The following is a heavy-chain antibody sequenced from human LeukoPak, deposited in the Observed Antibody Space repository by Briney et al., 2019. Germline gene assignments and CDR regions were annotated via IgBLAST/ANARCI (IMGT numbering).Heavy chain of an antibody. J-gene: IGHJ3*02. CDR2: ISGYNANT. V-gene: IGHV1-18*01. CDR1: GYPFSTYG. D-gene: IGHD1-26*01. CDR3: ARTAVGATMGTFDI. Sequence: ASVKVSCKASGYPFSTYGISWVRQAPGQGLEWMGWISGYNANTNYGQKLQGRVTMTTDTSTSTAYMELRSLRSDDTAVYYCARTAVGATMGTFDIWGQGTMVTVSS.